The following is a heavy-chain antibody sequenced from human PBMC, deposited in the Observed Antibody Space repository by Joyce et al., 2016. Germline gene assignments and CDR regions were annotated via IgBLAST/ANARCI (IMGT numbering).Heavy chain of an antibody. V-gene: IGHV3-21*01. Sequence: EVQLVESGGGLVRPGGSLRLSCAASGFTFSRYSMNWVRQAPGKGLEWVSSIDSVSSYISYADSVKGRFTISGDNAENSLYLQMNSLRAEDTAVYYCARDLSYYGSGSYYYFDYWGLGALVTVSS. CDR1: GFTFSRYS. CDR2: IDSVSSYI. CDR3: ARDLSYYGSGSYYYFDY. J-gene: IGHJ4*02. D-gene: IGHD3-10*01.